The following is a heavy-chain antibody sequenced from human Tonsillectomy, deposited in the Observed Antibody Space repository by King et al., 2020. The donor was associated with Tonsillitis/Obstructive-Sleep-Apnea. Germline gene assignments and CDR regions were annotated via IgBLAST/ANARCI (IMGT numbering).Heavy chain of an antibody. CDR2: TRNKAHSYTT. CDR3: ARVRTSSPVYNLDY. D-gene: IGHD1-14*01. Sequence: VQLVESGGGLAQPGGSLRLSCAASGFTFSDHYMDWVRQAPGKGLEWVGRTRNKAHSYTTEYAASVKGRFTISRDDSENSLYLQMNSLKTEDTAVYYCARVRTSSPVYNLDYWGQGTLVTVSS. V-gene: IGHV3-72*01. J-gene: IGHJ4*02. CDR1: GFTFSDHY.